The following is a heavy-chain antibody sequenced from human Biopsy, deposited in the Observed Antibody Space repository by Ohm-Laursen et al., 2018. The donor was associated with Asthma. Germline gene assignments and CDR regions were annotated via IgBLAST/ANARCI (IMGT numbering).Heavy chain of an antibody. J-gene: IGHJ4*02. D-gene: IGHD6-19*01. CDR1: GFTVSRDH. V-gene: IGHV3-53*01. CDR3: ARGDSSGWSHYYFDY. CDR2: IYSGGTS. Sequence: SLRLSCVASGFTVSRDHMFRVGQAPGKGLEWVSVIYSGGTSDTADSVRGRFTISRDFYKNTLYLQMDSLRAEDTAVYYCARGDSSGWSHYYFDYWGQGTLVTVSS.